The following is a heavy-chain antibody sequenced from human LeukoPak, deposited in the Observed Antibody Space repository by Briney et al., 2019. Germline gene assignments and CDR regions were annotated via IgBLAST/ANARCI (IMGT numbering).Heavy chain of an antibody. CDR2: IIPIFGTA. J-gene: IGHJ4*02. CDR1: GGTFSSYA. CDR3: AREVSRLTTVTNYYFDY. Sequence: SVKVSCKASGGTFSSYAISWVRQAPGQGLEWMGGIIPIFGTANYAQKFQGRVTITADESTSTAYMELSSLRSEDTAVYYCAREVSRLTTVTNYYFDYWGQGTPVTVSS. D-gene: IGHD4-17*01. V-gene: IGHV1-69*13.